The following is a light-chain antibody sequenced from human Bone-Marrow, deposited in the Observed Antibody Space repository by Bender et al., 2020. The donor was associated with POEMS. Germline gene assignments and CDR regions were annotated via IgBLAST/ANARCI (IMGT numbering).Light chain of an antibody. Sequence: QSALTQPRSVSGSPGQSVTISCTGSSSDVGAYDYISWCQQHPGKAPKLLIYDVSQRPSGVPDRFSGSKSGNTASLTISGLQTDDEAHYYCFSYAGSYTWIFGGGTKLTVL. CDR2: DVS. CDR1: SSDVGAYDY. CDR3: FSYAGSYTWI. V-gene: IGLV2-11*01. J-gene: IGLJ2*01.